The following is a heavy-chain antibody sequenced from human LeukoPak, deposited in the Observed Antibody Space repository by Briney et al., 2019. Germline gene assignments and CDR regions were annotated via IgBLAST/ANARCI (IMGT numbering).Heavy chain of an antibody. CDR3: ARVTGYTIEDYFDY. CDR1: GGSISSYY. Sequence: PSETLSLTCTVAGGSISSYYWSWIRQPPGKGLEWIGYIYYIGSTNYNPSLKSRVTISVKTSKNQFSLKLRSVTAADTAVYYCARVTGYTIEDYFDYWGQGTLVTVSS. J-gene: IGHJ4*02. CDR2: IYYIGST. V-gene: IGHV4-59*01. D-gene: IGHD3-9*01.